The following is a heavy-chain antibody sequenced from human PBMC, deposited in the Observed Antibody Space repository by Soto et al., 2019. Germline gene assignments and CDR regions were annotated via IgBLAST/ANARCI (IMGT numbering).Heavy chain of an antibody. V-gene: IGHV5-51*01. CDR1: GYSFSSCW. CDR2: IYPGDSDT. CDR3: ARLPQLEGYYFYYCGMDV. D-gene: IGHD2-2*01. J-gene: IGHJ6*04. Sequence: PGESLKISCKGSGYSFSSCWIGWVRQMPGKGLEWMGIIYPGDSDTTYNPSFQGQVTISADKSISTAYLQWSSLKASDTAMYYCARLPQLEGYYFYYCGMDVWGKGTTVTVSS.